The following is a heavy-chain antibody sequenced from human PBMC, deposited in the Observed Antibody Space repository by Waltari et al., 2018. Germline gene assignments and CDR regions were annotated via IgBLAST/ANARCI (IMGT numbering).Heavy chain of an antibody. Sequence: EVQLVESGGGLVQPGRSLSLSCAASGSPFDDYAMQWVRKAPGKGLEWVSGISWNSGSIGYADSVKGRFTISRDNAKNSLYLQMNSLRAEDTALYYCAKSYPDDEGIDYWGQGTLVTVSS. D-gene: IGHD1-1*01. CDR3: AKSYPDDEGIDY. CDR1: GSPFDDYA. J-gene: IGHJ4*02. CDR2: ISWNSGSI. V-gene: IGHV3-9*01.